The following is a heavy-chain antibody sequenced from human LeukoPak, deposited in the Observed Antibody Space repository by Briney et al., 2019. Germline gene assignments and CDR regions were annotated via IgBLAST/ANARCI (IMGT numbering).Heavy chain of an antibody. CDR3: ARASGSSTTYHYHYMDV. CDR2: IDWNGGST. Sequence: PGGSLRLSCAASRFTFDDYGMSWVRQAPGKGLEWVSGIDWNGGSTGYADSVKGRFTISRDNAKNSLYLQMNSLRAEDTALYYCARASGSSTTYHYHYMDVWGKRTTVTVSS. J-gene: IGHJ6*03. V-gene: IGHV3-20*04. CDR1: RFTFDDYG. D-gene: IGHD1-26*01.